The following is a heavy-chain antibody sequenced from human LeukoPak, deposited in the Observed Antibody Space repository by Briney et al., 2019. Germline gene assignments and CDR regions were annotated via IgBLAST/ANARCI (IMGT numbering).Heavy chain of an antibody. Sequence: GASVKVSCKASGYTFTGYYMHWVRQAPGQGLEWMGWINPNSGGTNYAQKFQGRVTMTRDTSISTAYMELSRLRSDDTAVYYCARDTRGYCSSTSCRYNGAFDIWGQGTMVTVSS. CDR3: ARDTRGYCSSTSCRYNGAFDI. V-gene: IGHV1-2*02. D-gene: IGHD2-2*01. J-gene: IGHJ3*02. CDR2: INPNSGGT. CDR1: GYTFTGYY.